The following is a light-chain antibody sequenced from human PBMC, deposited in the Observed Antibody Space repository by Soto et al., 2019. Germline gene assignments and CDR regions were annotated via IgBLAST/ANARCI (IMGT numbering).Light chain of an antibody. J-gene: IGLJ1*01. Sequence: QSALTQAASVSGSPGQSIHISCTGTSSDVGSYNLVSWYQQHPGKAPKLMIYEVSKRPSGVSNRFSGSKSGNTASLAISGLQAEDEADYYCCSYAGRSRVFGTGTKVTVL. CDR3: CSYAGRSRV. CDR1: SSDVGSYNL. V-gene: IGLV2-23*02. CDR2: EVS.